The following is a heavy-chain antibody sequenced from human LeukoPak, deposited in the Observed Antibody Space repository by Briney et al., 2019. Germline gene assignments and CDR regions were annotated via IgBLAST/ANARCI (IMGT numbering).Heavy chain of an antibody. D-gene: IGHD3-10*01. V-gene: IGHV4-39*07. CDR2: IYYSGST. Sequence: SETLSLTCTVSGGSISSSSYYWGWIRQPPGKGLEWIGSIYYSGSTYYNPSLKSRVTMSVDTSKNQFSLKLSSVTAADTAVYYCARSRYGSGPYYFDYWGQGTLVTVSS. J-gene: IGHJ4*02. CDR1: GGSISSSSYY. CDR3: ARSRYGSGPYYFDY.